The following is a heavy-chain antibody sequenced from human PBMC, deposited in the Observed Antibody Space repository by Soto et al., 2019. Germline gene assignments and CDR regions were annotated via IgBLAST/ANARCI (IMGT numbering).Heavy chain of an antibody. Sequence: ASVKVSCKASGYTFTSYYMHWVRQSPGQGLEWMGIINPSGGSTSYAQKFQGRVTMTRDTSTSTVYMELSSLRSEDTAVYYCARDRGAPPMVRGALAYWGQGTLVTISS. V-gene: IGHV1-46*01. D-gene: IGHD3-10*01. CDR1: GYTFTSYY. CDR2: INPSGGST. CDR3: ARDRGAPPMVRGALAY. J-gene: IGHJ4*02.